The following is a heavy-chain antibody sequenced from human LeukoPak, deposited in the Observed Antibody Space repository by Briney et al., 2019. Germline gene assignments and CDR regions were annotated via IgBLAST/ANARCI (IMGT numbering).Heavy chain of an antibody. J-gene: IGHJ3*02. CDR3: ARDLRYYYDSSGYYYDGHAFDI. CDR2: IYTSGST. Sequence: PSETLSLTCTVSGGSISSYYWSWIRQPAGKGLEWIGRIYTSGSTNYNPSLKSRVTMSVDTSKNQFSLKLSSVTAADTAVYYCARDLRYYYDSSGYYYDGHAFDIWGQGTMVTVSS. V-gene: IGHV4-4*07. D-gene: IGHD3-22*01. CDR1: GGSISSYY.